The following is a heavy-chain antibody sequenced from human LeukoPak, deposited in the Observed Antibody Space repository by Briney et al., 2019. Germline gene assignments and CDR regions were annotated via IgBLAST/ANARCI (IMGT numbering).Heavy chain of an antibody. V-gene: IGHV3-20*04. J-gene: IGHJ4*02. CDR1: GFTFDDYG. CDR2: INWNGGST. Sequence: GGSLRLSCAASGFTFDDYGMSWVRQAPGKGLEWVSGINWNGGSTGYADSVKGRFTISRDNAKNSLYLQMNSLRAEDTALYYCARHGTLNYYDSGGYYYDYWGQGTLVTVSS. D-gene: IGHD3-22*01. CDR3: ARHGTLNYYDSGGYYYDY.